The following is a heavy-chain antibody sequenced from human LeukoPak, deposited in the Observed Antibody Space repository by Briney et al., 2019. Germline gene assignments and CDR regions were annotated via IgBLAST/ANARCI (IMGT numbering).Heavy chain of an antibody. CDR2: IRYDGTNK. V-gene: IGHV3-30*02. Sequence: GGSLRPSCAASGFTFSGSGMHWVRQAPGKELEWVAFIRYDGTNKYYADSVKGRFTISRDNSKNTLYLQMNSLRAEDTALYYCAKGYSSSWSYPLDAFDIWGQGTMVTVSS. CDR1: GFTFSGSG. CDR3: AKGYSSSWSYPLDAFDI. J-gene: IGHJ3*02. D-gene: IGHD6-13*01.